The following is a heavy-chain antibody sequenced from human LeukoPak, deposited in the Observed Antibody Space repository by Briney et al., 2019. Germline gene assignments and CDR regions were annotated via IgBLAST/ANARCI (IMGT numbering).Heavy chain of an antibody. Sequence: AAVKVSCKASGYTFTGYYMHWVRQAPGQGLEWMGWINPNSGGTNYAQKFQGGVTMTRDTSISTAYMELSRLRSDDTAVYYCARGGYDILTGYPNMPFDYWGQGTLVTVSS. J-gene: IGHJ4*02. D-gene: IGHD3-9*01. CDR1: GYTFTGYY. CDR3: ARGGYDILTGYPNMPFDY. V-gene: IGHV1-2*02. CDR2: INPNSGGT.